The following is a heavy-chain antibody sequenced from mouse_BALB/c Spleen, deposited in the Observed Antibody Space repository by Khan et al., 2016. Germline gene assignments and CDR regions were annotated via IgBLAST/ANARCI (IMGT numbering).Heavy chain of an antibody. CDR3: ARAGDYDAYAMDY. D-gene: IGHD2-4*01. J-gene: IGHJ4*01. CDR1: GFTFTNYG. Sequence: QIQLVQSGPELKKPGETVKISCKASGFTFTNYGMNWVKQAPGKGLKWMGWIKPKTGKPKYAKKFQGRFPLPLETSASTAYLQINNLNNEDTATYFCARAGDYDAYAMDYWGQGTSVTVFS. V-gene: IGHV9-3*02. CDR2: IKPKTGKP.